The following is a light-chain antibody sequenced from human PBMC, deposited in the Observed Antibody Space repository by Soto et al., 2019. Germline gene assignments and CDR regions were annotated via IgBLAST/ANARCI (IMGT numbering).Light chain of an antibody. V-gene: IGLV2-11*01. CDR2: GVT. CDR1: HSDVGDFNS. Sequence: QSALTQPRSVSGSPGQSVTISCTGAHSDVGDFNSVSWYQQHPDKAPKLMIYGVTNRPPGVHDRFAGSKSSNTASLTISGLQAEDEADYYCCSYAESYTRVFGGGTHLTV. CDR3: CSYAESYTRV. J-gene: IGLJ3*02.